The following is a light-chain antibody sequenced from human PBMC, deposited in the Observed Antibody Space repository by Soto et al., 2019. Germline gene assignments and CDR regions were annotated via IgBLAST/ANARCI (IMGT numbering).Light chain of an antibody. CDR1: ETISTF. J-gene: IGKJ4*01. CDR2: AAS. CDR3: QQLNSYPLT. V-gene: IGKV1-9*01. Sequence: DIQMPQSPSSLSASVGDRVTLTCRASETISTFLNWYQHKPGRAPKLLIYAASTLQSGVPSRFSGSGSGTEFTLTISSLQPEDFATYYCQQLNSYPLTFCGGTKV.